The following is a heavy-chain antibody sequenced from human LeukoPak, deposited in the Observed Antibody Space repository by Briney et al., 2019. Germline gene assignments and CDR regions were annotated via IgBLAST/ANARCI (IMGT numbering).Heavy chain of an antibody. CDR1: GGSFSGYY. Sequence: SETLSLTCAVYGGSFSGYYWSWIRQPAGKGLEWIGRIYTSGSTNYNPSLKSRVTMSVDTSKNQFSLKLSSVTAADTAVYYCARLTGTREKNAFDIWGQGTMVTVSS. CDR2: IYTSGST. V-gene: IGHV4-59*10. CDR3: ARLTGTREKNAFDI. D-gene: IGHD7-27*01. J-gene: IGHJ3*02.